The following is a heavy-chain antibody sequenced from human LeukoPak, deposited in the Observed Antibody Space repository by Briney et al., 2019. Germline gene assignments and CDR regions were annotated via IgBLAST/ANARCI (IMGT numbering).Heavy chain of an antibody. CDR3: ARVRVAATYYFDY. CDR2: IYYSGST. V-gene: IGHV4-59*01. Sequence: PSETLSLTCTVSGGSISSYYWSWIRQPPGKGLEWIGYIYYSGSTNYNPPLKSRVTISVDTSKNQFSLKLSSVTAADTAVYYCARVRVAATYYFDYGGQGTLVTVSS. D-gene: IGHD2-15*01. J-gene: IGHJ4*02. CDR1: GGSISSYY.